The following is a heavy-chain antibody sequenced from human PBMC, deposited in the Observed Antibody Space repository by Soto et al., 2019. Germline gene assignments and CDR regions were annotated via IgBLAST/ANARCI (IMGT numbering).Heavy chain of an antibody. V-gene: IGHV3-73*01. CDR2: IRSKANSYAT. CDR1: GFTFSGSA. Sequence: GGSLRLSCAASGFTFSGSAMHWVRQASGKGLEWVGRIRSKANSYATAYAASVKGRFTISRDDSKNTAYLQMNSLKTEDTAVYYCTRRLDYGDYNYYYYGMDVWGQGTTVTVSS. J-gene: IGHJ6*02. D-gene: IGHD4-17*01. CDR3: TRRLDYGDYNYYYYGMDV.